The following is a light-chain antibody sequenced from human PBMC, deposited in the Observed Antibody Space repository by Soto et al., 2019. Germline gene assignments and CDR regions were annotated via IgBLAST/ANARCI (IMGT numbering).Light chain of an antibody. CDR3: QSYDSSLSTPV. Sequence: QSVLTQPPSVSGAPGQRVTISCTGSSSNIGAGYAVHWYQQLPGTAPKLLIYGNYNRPSGVPERFSGSTSGTSASLAITGLQAEDEAHYYCQSYDSSLSTPVFGGGTKLTVL. J-gene: IGLJ2*01. V-gene: IGLV1-40*01. CDR1: SSNIGAGYA. CDR2: GNY.